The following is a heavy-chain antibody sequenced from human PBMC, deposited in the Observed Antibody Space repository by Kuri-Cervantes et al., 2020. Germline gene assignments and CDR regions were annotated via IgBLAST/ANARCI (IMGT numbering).Heavy chain of an antibody. V-gene: IGHV4-61*01. D-gene: IGHD3-22*01. J-gene: IGHJ4*02. CDR3: ARGGGVGHYYDSSGYHTEYYFDY. CDR1: GDSVSSDKYH. CDR2: SYYSGSGST. Sequence: SETLSLTCTVFGDSVSSDKYHCSWIRQPPGKGLEWVGHSYYSGSGSTDYHPSLKSRVTISVDTSKNQFSLKLTSVTAADTAVYYCARGGGVGHYYDSSGYHTEYYFDYWGQGTRVTVSS.